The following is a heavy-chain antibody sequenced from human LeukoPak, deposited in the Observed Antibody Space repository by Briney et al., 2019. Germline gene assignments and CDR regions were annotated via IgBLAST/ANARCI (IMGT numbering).Heavy chain of an antibody. Sequence: SETLSLTCAVSGYSISSGYYWGWIRQPPGKGLEWIGNIYSSGSTYFNPSLKGRVTISVDTSKNQFSLKLSSATAADTAVYYCARRVVSYDSSGYYYLGPLDYWGQGTLVTVSS. CDR2: IYSSGST. V-gene: IGHV4-38-2*01. CDR3: ARRVVSYDSSGYYYLGPLDY. D-gene: IGHD3-22*01. CDR1: GYSISSGYY. J-gene: IGHJ4*02.